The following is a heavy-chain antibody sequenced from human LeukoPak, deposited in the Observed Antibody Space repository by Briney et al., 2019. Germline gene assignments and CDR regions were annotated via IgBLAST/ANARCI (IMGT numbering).Heavy chain of an antibody. J-gene: IGHJ4*02. D-gene: IGHD3-22*01. V-gene: IGHV4-39*07. Sequence: SETLSLTCTVSGGSISSSSYYWGWIRQPPGKGLEWIGSIYYSGSTYYNPSLKSRVTISVDTSKYQFSLKLSSVTAADTAVYYCARDYYDSSGYVSGGPFDYWGQGTLVTVSS. CDR2: IYYSGST. CDR1: GGSISSSSYY. CDR3: ARDYYDSSGYVSGGPFDY.